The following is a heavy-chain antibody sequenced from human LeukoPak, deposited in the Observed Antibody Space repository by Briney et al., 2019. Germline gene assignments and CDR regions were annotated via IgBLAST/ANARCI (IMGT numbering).Heavy chain of an antibody. CDR1: GGSFSGYY. CDR2: INHSGST. D-gene: IGHD2-2*01. V-gene: IGHV4-34*01. Sequence: PSETPSLTCAVYGGSFSGYYWSWIRQPPGKGLEWIGEINHSGSTNYNPSLKSRVTISVDTSKNQFSLKLSSVTAADTAVYYCAREGCSSTSCYPSYYYGMDVWGQGTTVTVSS. J-gene: IGHJ6*02. CDR3: AREGCSSTSCYPSYYYGMDV.